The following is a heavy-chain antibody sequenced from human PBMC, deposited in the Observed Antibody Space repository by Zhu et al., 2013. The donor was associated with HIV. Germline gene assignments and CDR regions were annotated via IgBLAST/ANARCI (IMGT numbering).Heavy chain of an antibody. CDR1: GYTFTGYY. D-gene: IGHD2-2*02. CDR3: ARDKQLGYCSSTSCYRSNYYYYYGMDV. V-gene: IGHV1-2*02. J-gene: IGHJ6*02. Sequence: QVQLVQSGAEVKKPGASVKVSCKASGYTFTGYYMHWVRQAPGQGLEWMGWINPNSGGTNYAQKFQGRVTMTRDTSISTAYMELSRLRSDDTAVYYCARDKQLGYCSSTSCYRSNYYYYYGMDVWGQGTTVTVSS. CDR2: INPNSGGT.